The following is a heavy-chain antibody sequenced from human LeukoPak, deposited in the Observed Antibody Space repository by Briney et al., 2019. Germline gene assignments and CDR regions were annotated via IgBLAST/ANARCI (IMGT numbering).Heavy chain of an antibody. CDR1: GYTFFSYG. J-gene: IGHJ4*02. CDR3: ARDRIGVAGTAPEY. V-gene: IGHV1-18*01. CDR2: ISGYNGVT. D-gene: IGHD6-19*01. Sequence: ASVKLSCKASGYTFFSYGISWVRQAPGQGLELMGWISGYNGVTNYAQKLQGRVTMTTDTSTTTVYMELRSLRSDDTAVYYCARDRIGVAGTAPEYWGQGTLVIVSS.